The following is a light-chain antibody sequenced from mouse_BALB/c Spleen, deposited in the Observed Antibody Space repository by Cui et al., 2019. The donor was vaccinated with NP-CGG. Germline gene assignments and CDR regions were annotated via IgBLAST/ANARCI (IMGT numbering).Light chain of an antibody. J-gene: IGLJ1*01. Sequence: QAVVTHESAITTSPGETVTLTCRSSTGAVTTNNYANWVQEKPDHLFTGLIGGTNNRAPGVPARFSGSLIGDKAALTITGAQTEDEAIYFCALWYSNHWVFGGGTKLTVL. CDR1: TGAVTTNNY. CDR2: GTN. CDR3: ALWYSNHWV. V-gene: IGLV1*01.